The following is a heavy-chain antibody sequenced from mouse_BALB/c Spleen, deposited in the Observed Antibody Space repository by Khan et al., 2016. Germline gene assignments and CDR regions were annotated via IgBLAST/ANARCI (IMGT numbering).Heavy chain of an antibody. CDR2: ISYSGST. Sequence: EVQLQESGPGLVKPSQSLSLTCTVTGYSITSDYAWNWIRQFPGNRLEWMGYISYSGSTSYNPSLKSRISITRDTSKNQFFLQLNSVTSEDTATYYCARSDYGDKDAMDYWGQGTSVTASS. J-gene: IGHJ4*01. D-gene: IGHD1-1*01. CDR1: GYSITSDYA. CDR3: ARSDYGDKDAMDY. V-gene: IGHV3-2*02.